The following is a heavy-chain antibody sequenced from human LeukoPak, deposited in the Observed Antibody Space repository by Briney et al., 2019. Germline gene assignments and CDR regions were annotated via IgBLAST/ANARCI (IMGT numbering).Heavy chain of an antibody. CDR3: TSGVTGSAPCDF. D-gene: IGHD1-26*01. Sequence: GGSLRLSCAASGFAFKNAWMSWVRQAPGKGLEWVSRINTDGSSTTYADSVKGRFTMSRDNTKNTLYLQMNSLKTEDTAVYYCTSGVTGSAPCDFWGQGTLVTVSS. CDR1: GFAFKNAW. V-gene: IGHV3-74*03. CDR2: INTDGSST. J-gene: IGHJ4*02.